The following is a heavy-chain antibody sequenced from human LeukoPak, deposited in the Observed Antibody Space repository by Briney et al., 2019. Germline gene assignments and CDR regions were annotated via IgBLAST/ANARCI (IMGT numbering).Heavy chain of an antibody. CDR1: GFTFSSYG. Sequence: GGSLRLSCAASGFTFSSYGMHWVRQAPGKGLEWVALISYDGSNKYSADSVKGRFTISRDNSKNTLYLQMNSLRAEDTAVYYCAKVSYNWNDYHYGMDVWGQGTTVTVSS. J-gene: IGHJ6*02. V-gene: IGHV3-30*18. D-gene: IGHD1-20*01. CDR2: ISYDGSNK. CDR3: AKVSYNWNDYHYGMDV.